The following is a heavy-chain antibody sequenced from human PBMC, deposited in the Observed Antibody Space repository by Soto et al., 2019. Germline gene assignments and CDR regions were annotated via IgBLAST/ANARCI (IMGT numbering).Heavy chain of an antibody. V-gene: IGHV4-59*01. D-gene: IGHD6-13*01. CDR2: IYYSGST. J-gene: IGHJ5*02. CDR1: GGSIISYY. CDR3: ASTDSSSWYFWFDP. Sequence: SETLSLTCTVSGGSIISYYWSWIRQPPGKGLEWIGYIYYSGSTNYNPSLKSRVTISVDTSKNQFSLKLSSVTAADTAVYYCASTDSSSWYFWFDPWGQGTLVTVSS.